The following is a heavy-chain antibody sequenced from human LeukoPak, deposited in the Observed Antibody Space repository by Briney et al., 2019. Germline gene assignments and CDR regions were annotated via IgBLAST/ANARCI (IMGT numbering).Heavy chain of an antibody. CDR1: GFTFSSYG. D-gene: IGHD2-2*02. CDR2: ISYDGSNK. CDR3: AGLYDYFDY. V-gene: IGHV3-30*03. J-gene: IGHJ4*02. Sequence: PGRSLRLSCAASGFTFSSYGMHWVRQAPGKGLEWVAVISYDGSNKYYADSVKGRFTISRDNSKNTLYLQMNSLRPEDTAVYYCAGLYDYFDYWGQGTLVTVSS.